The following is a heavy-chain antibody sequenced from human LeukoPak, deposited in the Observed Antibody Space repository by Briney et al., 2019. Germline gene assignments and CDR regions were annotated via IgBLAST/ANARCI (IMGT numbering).Heavy chain of an antibody. CDR2: INPNSGGT. J-gene: IGHJ6*03. CDR3: ARDRGYSTPPYYYYMDV. CDR1: GYTFTGYY. D-gene: IGHD3-22*01. Sequence: GASVKVSCKASGYTFTGYYMHWVRQAPGQGLEWMGRINPNSGGTNYAQKFQGRVTMTRDTSISTAYMELSRLRSDDTAVYYCARDRGYSTPPYYYYMDVWGKGTTVTVSS. V-gene: IGHV1-2*06.